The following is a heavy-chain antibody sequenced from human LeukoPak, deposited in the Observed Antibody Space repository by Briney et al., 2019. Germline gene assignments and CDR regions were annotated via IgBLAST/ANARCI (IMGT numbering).Heavy chain of an antibody. CDR1: GFTFSTYE. D-gene: IGHD5-18*01. CDR2: ISSSGSPI. CDR3: ASAQGGYSYGYGDY. V-gene: IGHV3-48*03. Sequence: GGSLRLSCAAFGFTFSTYEMIWVRQAPGKGLEWLSYISSSGSPIYYADSLKGRFTISRDNAKNSLYLQMHSMRAEDTAVYYCASAQGGYSYGYGDYWGQGTLVTVSS. J-gene: IGHJ4*02.